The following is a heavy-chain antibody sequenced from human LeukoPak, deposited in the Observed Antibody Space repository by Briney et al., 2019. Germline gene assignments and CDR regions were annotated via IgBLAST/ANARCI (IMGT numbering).Heavy chain of an antibody. CDR2: ISYDGSNK. V-gene: IGHV3-30-3*01. D-gene: IGHD3-16*01. Sequence: GGSLRLSCAASGFTFSSYAMHWVRQAPGKGLEWVAVISYDGSNKYYADSVKGRFTISRDNSKNTLYLQMNSLRAEDTAVYYCARDRLGVIFDYWGQGTLVTVSS. CDR3: ARDRLGVIFDY. J-gene: IGHJ4*02. CDR1: GFTFSSYA.